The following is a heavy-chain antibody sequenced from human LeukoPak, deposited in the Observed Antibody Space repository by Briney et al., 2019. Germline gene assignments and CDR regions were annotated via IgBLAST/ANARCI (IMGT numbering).Heavy chain of an antibody. CDR3: ARGDYYDSSAVFHY. J-gene: IGHJ4*02. Sequence: ASVKVSCKASGYTFTSYGISWVRQAPGQGLEWMGWISTYNGNANYAQKLQGRVTMTTDTSTSTAYMELRSLRSDDTAVYYCARGDYYDSSAVFHYWGQGTLVTVSS. CDR1: GYTFTSYG. V-gene: IGHV1-18*01. D-gene: IGHD3-22*01. CDR2: ISTYNGNA.